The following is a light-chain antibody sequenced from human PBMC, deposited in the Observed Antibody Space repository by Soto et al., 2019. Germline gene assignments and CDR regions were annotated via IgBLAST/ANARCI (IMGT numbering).Light chain of an antibody. J-gene: IGKJ4*01. Sequence: EIVLTQSPCTLALSPGERATLSCRASQSLSSYSLAWYQQKPGQAPRLLIYGASSRATGIPDRFSGSGSGTDFTLTIRRLEPEGFAVYYCQQYGTSPTFGGGTKVEIK. V-gene: IGKV3-20*01. CDR2: GAS. CDR1: QSLSSYS. CDR3: QQYGTSPT.